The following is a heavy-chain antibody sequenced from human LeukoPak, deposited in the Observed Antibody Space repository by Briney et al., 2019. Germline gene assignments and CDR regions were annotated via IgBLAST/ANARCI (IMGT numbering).Heavy chain of an antibody. CDR3: ARQRYSSSWRAAFDI. J-gene: IGHJ3*02. D-gene: IGHD6-13*01. CDR2: IYPGDSDT. Sequence: GESLKISCKGSGYSFTSYWIGWVLQLPGKGLEWMGIIYPGDSDTRYSPSFQGQVTISADKSISTAYLQWSSLKASDTAMYYCARQRYSSSWRAAFDIWGQGTMVTVSS. CDR1: GYSFTSYW. V-gene: IGHV5-51*01.